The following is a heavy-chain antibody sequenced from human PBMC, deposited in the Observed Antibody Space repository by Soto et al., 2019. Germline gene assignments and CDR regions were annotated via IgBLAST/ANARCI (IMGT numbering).Heavy chain of an antibody. CDR3: AKDPYSGVLVPVAIGFDP. CDR1: GFTFSNYA. D-gene: IGHD2-2*01. Sequence: GGSLRLSCAASGFTFSNYAMTWVRQGPGKGLEWVSAISGRGGSAYYADSVKGRFTISRDNSKNTLYLQMNSLRADGSGVYYCAKDPYSGVLVPVAIGFDPWGPGTLVTVSS. V-gene: IGHV3-23*01. CDR2: ISGRGGSA. J-gene: IGHJ5*02.